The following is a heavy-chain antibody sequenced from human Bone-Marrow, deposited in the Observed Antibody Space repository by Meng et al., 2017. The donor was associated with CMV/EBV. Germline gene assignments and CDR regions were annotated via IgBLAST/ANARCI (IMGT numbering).Heavy chain of an antibody. J-gene: IGHJ4*02. Sequence: GESLKISCAASGFTFSSYWMSWVRQAPGKGLEWVANIKQDGSEKYYVDSVKGRFTISRDNAKNSLYLQMNSMRAEDTAVYYCARDRTGTFEYWGQGTLVTVSS. CDR3: ARDRTGTFEY. CDR1: GFTFSSYW. D-gene: IGHD1-1*01. CDR2: IKQDGSEK. V-gene: IGHV3-7*01.